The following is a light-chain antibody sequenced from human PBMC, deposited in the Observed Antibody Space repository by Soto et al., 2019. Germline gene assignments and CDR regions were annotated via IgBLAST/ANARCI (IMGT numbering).Light chain of an antibody. Sequence: QSVLTQSPSVSGAPGQRVTISCTGSSSNIGSTYDVQWYQQLPGTAPKLLIHGNTNRPSGVPDRFSGSKSGTSASLAITGLQADDEADYYCQSYDDSLSVHYVFGTGTKVNVL. V-gene: IGLV1-40*01. CDR1: SSNIGSTYD. CDR2: GNT. J-gene: IGLJ1*01. CDR3: QSYDDSLSVHYV.